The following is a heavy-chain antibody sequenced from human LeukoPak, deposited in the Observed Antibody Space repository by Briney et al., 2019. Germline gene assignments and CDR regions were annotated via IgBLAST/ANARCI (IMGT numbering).Heavy chain of an antibody. CDR2: ISTSGTAI. Sequence: PGGSLRLSCAASGFTFSSYEMNCVRQAPGKGLQWVSDISTSGTAIYYADSVKGRFTISRDNAKNSLYLQMNSLRAEDTAVYYCARKYCSTTSCLFDNWGQGTLVTVSS. D-gene: IGHD2-2*01. CDR3: ARKYCSTTSCLFDN. V-gene: IGHV3-48*03. J-gene: IGHJ4*02. CDR1: GFTFSSYE.